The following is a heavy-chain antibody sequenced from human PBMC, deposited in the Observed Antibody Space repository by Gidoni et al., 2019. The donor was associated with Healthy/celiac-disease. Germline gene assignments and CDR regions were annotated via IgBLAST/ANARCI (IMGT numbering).Heavy chain of an antibody. Sequence: QVQLVQSGAEVKKPGSSVKVSCQASGGTFSRYAISWVRQAPGQGLEWMGGLIPIFGAANDAQKFQGRVTITADESTSTAYMELSSLRSEDTAVYYCASFRNPDYYDSSGQPLDYWGQGTLVTVSS. J-gene: IGHJ4*02. CDR1: GGTFSRYA. CDR3: ASFRNPDYYDSSGQPLDY. CDR2: LIPIFGAA. D-gene: IGHD3-22*01. V-gene: IGHV1-69*01.